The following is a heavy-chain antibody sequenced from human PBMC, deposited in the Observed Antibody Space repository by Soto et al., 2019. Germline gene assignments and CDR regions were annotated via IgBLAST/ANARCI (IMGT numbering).Heavy chain of an antibody. V-gene: IGHV1-3*01. D-gene: IGHD5-12*01. CDR2: INAGNGNT. CDR1: GYTFTSYA. J-gene: IGHJ4*02. Sequence: ASVKVSCKASGYTFTSYAMHWVRQAPGQRLEWMGWINAGNGNTKYSQKFQGRVTITRDTSASTAYMELSSLRSEDTAVYYCAKPQGQYSVATMFLDYWGQGTLVTVSS. CDR3: AKPQGQYSVATMFLDY.